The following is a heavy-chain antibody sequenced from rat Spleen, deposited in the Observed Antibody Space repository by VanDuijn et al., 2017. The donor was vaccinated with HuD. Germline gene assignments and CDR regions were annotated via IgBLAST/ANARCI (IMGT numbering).Heavy chain of an antibody. D-gene: IGHD1-1*01. CDR1: GFTFSTAW. J-gene: IGHJ2*01. CDR2: LKANSNNYAT. Sequence: EVQVLESGGGLVQPGNSLKLSCATSGFTFSTAWMYWYRQFPEKRLVWVARLKANSNNYATDYTESVKGRFTISRDDSKSSIYLQMNNLKEEDTAIYYGACMVTTVVHFDYWVQGVMVTVSS. V-gene: IGHV6-6*01. CDR3: ACMVTTVVHFDY.